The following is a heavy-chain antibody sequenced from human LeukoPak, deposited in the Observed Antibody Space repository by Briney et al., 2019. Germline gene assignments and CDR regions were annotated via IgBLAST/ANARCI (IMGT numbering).Heavy chain of an antibody. CDR1: GGTFSSYA. V-gene: IGHV1-69*05. Sequence: SVKVSCKASGGTFSSYAISWVRQAPGQGRECMGRIIPIFGTANYAQKFQGRVTITTDESTSTAYMELSSLRSEDTAVNYCARGVPLGYCSSTSCREFDPWGQGTLVTVSS. CDR3: ARGVPLGYCSSTSCREFDP. D-gene: IGHD2-2*01. J-gene: IGHJ5*02. CDR2: IIPIFGTA.